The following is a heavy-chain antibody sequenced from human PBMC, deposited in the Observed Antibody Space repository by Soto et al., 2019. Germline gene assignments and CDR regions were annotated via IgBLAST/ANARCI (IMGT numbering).Heavy chain of an antibody. J-gene: IGHJ3*02. CDR1: GYTFTSYG. CDR2: ISAYNGNT. D-gene: IGHD3-10*01. Sequence: QVQLVQSGAEVKKPGASVKVSCKASGYTFTSYGISWVRQAPGQGLEWMGWISAYNGNTNYAQKLQGRVTMTTDTYXSXXYMERRSLRSDDTAVDYCARDRPLLLWKRDDAFDIWGQGTMVTVSS. CDR3: ARDRPLLLWKRDDAFDI. V-gene: IGHV1-18*01.